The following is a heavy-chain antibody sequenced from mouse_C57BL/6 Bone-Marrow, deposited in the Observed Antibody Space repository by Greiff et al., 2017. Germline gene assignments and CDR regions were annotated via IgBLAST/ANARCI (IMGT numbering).Heavy chain of an antibody. D-gene: IGHD1-1*01. CDR2: ISYDGSN. J-gene: IGHJ2*01. V-gene: IGHV3-6*01. Sequence: DVQLQESGPGLVKPSQSLSLTCSVTGYSITSGYYWNWIRQFPGNKLEWMGYISYDGSNNYNPSLKNRISITRDTSKNQFFLKLNSVTTEDTATYYCARAGTTVESCFDYWGQGTTRT. CDR1: GYSITSGYY. CDR3: ARAGTTVESCFDY.